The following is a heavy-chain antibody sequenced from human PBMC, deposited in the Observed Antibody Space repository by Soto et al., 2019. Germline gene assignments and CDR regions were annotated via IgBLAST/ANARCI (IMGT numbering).Heavy chain of an antibody. CDR2: IYYSGST. Sequence: SETLSLTCTVSGGPISSYYWSWIRQPPGKGLEWIGYIYYSGSTNYNPSLKSRVTISVDTSKNQFSLKLSSVTAADTAVYYCARASRATDDAFDIWGQGTMVTVSS. CDR3: ARASRATDDAFDI. CDR1: GGPISSYY. D-gene: IGHD5-12*01. J-gene: IGHJ3*02. V-gene: IGHV4-59*01.